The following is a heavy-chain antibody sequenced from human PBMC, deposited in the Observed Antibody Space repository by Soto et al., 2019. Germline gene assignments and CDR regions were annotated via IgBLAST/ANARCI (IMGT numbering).Heavy chain of an antibody. D-gene: IGHD2-2*01. V-gene: IGHV5-10-1*01. J-gene: IGHJ6*02. CDR3: ARHVPRVVVPAAMYYYYGMDV. Sequence: GESLKISCKGSGYSFTSYWISWVRQMPGKGLEWMGRIDPSDSYTNYSPFFQGHVTISADKSISTAYLQWSSLKASDTAMYYCARHVPRVVVPAAMYYYYGMDVWGQGTTVTVSS. CDR1: GYSFTSYW. CDR2: IDPSDSYT.